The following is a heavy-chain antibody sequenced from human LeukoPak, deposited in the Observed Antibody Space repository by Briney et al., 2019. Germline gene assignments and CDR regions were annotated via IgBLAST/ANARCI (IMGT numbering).Heavy chain of an antibody. V-gene: IGHV1-18*01. CDR2: INTYNGNT. CDR1: GYTFNSYV. J-gene: IGHJ4*02. D-gene: IGHD3-3*01. CDR3: ARTRAGDFWSGYYGIDY. Sequence: ASVKVSCKASGYTFNSYVISWVRQAPGQGLEWMGWINTYNGNTNYAQKLQGRVTMTTDTSTSTAYMELRSLRSDDRAMYYCARTRAGDFWSGYYGIDYGGQGTLVTVSS.